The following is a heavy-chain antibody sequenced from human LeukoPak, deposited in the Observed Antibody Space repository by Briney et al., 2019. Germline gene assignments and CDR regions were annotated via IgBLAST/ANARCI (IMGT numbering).Heavy chain of an antibody. J-gene: IGHJ4*02. CDR1: GFTFSSYG. CDR2: ISYDGSNK. Sequence: PGGSLRLSCAASGFTFSSYGMHWVRQAPGKGLEWVAVISYDGSNKYYADSVKGRFTISRDNSKNTLYLQMSSLRAEDTAVYYCAKPSNSKQWLVQRRGNYFDYWGQGTLVTVSS. V-gene: IGHV3-30*18. D-gene: IGHD6-19*01. CDR3: AKPSNSKQWLVQRRGNYFDY.